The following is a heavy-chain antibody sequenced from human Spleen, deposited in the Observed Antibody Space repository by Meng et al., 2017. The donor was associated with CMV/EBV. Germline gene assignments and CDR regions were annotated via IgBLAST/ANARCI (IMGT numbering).Heavy chain of an antibody. J-gene: IGHJ5*02. D-gene: IGHD2-2*02. CDR2: IIPILGIA. Sequence: SVKVSCKASGGTFSSYTISWVRQAPGQGLEWMGRIIPILGIANYAQKFQGRVTITADKSTSTAYMELSSLRSEDTAVYYCARDTKRGPDCSSTSCYTDTGSGPWGQGTLVTVSS. V-gene: IGHV1-69*04. CDR1: GGTFSSYT. CDR3: ARDTKRGPDCSSTSCYTDTGSGP.